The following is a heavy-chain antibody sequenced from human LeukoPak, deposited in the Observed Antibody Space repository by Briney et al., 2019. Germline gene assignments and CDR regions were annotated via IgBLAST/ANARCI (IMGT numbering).Heavy chain of an antibody. Sequence: SETLSLTCAVYGGSFSGYYWSWIRQPPGKGLEWIGEINHSGSTNYNPSLKGRVTISVDTSKNQFSLKLSSVTAADTAVYYCARGEWLRSWFAYWGQGTLVTVSS. D-gene: IGHD5-12*01. CDR3: ARGEWLRSWFAY. J-gene: IGHJ4*02. CDR2: INHSGST. CDR1: GGSFSGYY. V-gene: IGHV4-34*01.